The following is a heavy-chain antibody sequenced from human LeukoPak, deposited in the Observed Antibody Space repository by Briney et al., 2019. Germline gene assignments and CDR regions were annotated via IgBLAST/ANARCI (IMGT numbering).Heavy chain of an antibody. J-gene: IGHJ4*02. D-gene: IGHD1-1*01. V-gene: IGHV4-39*07. CDR2: TYYSGST. CDR1: GGSISSSSYY. CDR3: ARGFAGYYFDY. Sequence: SETLSLTCTVSGGSISSSSYYWGWIRQPPGKGLEWIGSTYYSGSTYYNPSLKSRVTMSVDTSKNQFSLKLSSVTAADTAVYYCARGFAGYYFDYWGQGTLVTVSS.